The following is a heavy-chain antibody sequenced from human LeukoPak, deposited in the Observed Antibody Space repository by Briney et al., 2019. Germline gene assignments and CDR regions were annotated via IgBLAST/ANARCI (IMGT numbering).Heavy chain of an antibody. CDR1: GFTFSSYG. Sequence: GGSLRLSCAASGFTFSSYGMTGVRPAPRKGPEWVSYISSSSTTTYYAYSLKGRFTISRATAKNSLYLHMNSLSAEDTAMYYFARALLTGPTSLAYWGQGTLVTVSP. CDR3: ARALLTGPTSLAY. D-gene: IGHD1-20*01. V-gene: IGHV3-48*01. J-gene: IGHJ4*02. CDR2: ISSSSTTT.